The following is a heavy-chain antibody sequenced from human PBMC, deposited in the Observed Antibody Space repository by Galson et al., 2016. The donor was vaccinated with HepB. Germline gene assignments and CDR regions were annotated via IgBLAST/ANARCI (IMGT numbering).Heavy chain of an antibody. J-gene: IGHJ6*02. CDR1: GGSIISTNW. V-gene: IGHV4-4*02. Sequence: SETLSLTCAVSGGSIISTNWWSWVRQPPGKGLEWIGGIYHSGSTNYNPSLESRVTISVDKSKNQFSLQLNSVTPEDTAVYYCAYGMDVWGQGTTVTVSS. CDR3: AYGMDV. CDR2: IYHSGST.